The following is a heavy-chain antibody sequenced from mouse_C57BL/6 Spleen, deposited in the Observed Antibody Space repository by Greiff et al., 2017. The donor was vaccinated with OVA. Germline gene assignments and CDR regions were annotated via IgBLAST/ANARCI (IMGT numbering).Heavy chain of an antibody. CDR2: IDPSDSYT. J-gene: IGHJ2*01. Sequence: QVQLQQPGAELVMPGASVKLSCKASGYTFTSYWMHWVKQRPGQGLEWIGEIDPSDSYTNYNQKFKGKSTLTVDKSSSTAYMQLSSLTSEDSAVYYCARWPITTVVAPFDYWGQGTTLTVSS. CDR1: GYTFTSYW. D-gene: IGHD1-1*01. CDR3: ARWPITTVVAPFDY. V-gene: IGHV1-69*01.